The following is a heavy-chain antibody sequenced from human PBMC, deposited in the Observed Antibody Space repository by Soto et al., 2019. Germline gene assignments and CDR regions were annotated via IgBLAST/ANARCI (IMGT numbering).Heavy chain of an antibody. CDR1: GFTFSSYW. CDR2: IKQDGSEK. J-gene: IGHJ2*01. CDR3: ARDSPTTVTIYDWYFDL. D-gene: IGHD4-17*01. Sequence: GGSLRLSCAASGFTFSSYWMSWVRQAPGKGLEWVANIKQDGSEKYYVDSVKGRFTISRDNAKNSLYLQMNSLRAEDTAVYYCARDSPTTVTIYDWYFDLWGRGTLVTVSS. V-gene: IGHV3-7*01.